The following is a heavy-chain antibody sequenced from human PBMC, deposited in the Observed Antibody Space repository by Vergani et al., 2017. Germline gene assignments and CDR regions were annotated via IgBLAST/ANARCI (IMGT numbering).Heavy chain of an antibody. V-gene: IGHV3-23*01. J-gene: IGHJ4*02. D-gene: IGHD5-18*01. CDR3: ARDAQYGYGDYFDS. CDR1: GFTFSSYA. CDR2: INGRGSST. Sequence: EVQLLESGGRLVQPGGSLRLSCATSGFTFSSYAMSWVRQAPGKGLEWVSAINGRGSSTYYADSVKGRFTISRDNSKNTLYLQMNSLRAEDTAVYYCARDAQYGYGDYFDSWGQGILVTVSS.